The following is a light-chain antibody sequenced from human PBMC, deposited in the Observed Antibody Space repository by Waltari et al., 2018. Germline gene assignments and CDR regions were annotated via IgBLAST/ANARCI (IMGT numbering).Light chain of an antibody. Sequence: DIQMTQSPSSLSASVGDRVTITYRASQSISSYLNWYQQKPGKAPTLLIYAASSLQIGVPSRFSGSGSGADFTITISSLQPEDFATYYCQQSYSTPLFTFGPGTKVDIK. J-gene: IGKJ3*01. CDR2: AAS. CDR1: QSISSY. CDR3: QQSYSTPLFT. V-gene: IGKV1-39*01.